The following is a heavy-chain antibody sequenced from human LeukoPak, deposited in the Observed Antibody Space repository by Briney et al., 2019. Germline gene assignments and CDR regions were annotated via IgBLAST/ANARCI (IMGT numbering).Heavy chain of an antibody. CDR3: ARDSKPYYDILTGYLI. J-gene: IGHJ4*02. Sequence: ASVKVSCKASGGTFSSYAISWVRQAPGQGLEWMGRIIPILGIANYAQKFQGRVTITADKSTSTAYMELSSLRSEDTAVYYCARDSKPYYDILTGYLIWGQGTLVPVSS. D-gene: IGHD3-9*01. V-gene: IGHV1-69*04. CDR2: IIPILGIA. CDR1: GGTFSSYA.